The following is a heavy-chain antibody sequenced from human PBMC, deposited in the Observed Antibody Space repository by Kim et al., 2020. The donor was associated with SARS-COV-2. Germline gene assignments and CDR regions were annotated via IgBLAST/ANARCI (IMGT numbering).Heavy chain of an antibody. CDR1: GGTFSSYA. D-gene: IGHD5-12*01. CDR2: IIPILGIA. CDR3: ARAGRDGYNPHFDY. Sequence: SVKVSCKASGGTFSSYAISWVRQAPGQGLEWMGRIIPILGIANYAQKFQGRVTITADKSTSTAYMELSSLRSEDTAVYYCARAGRDGYNPHFDYWGQGTLVTVSS. J-gene: IGHJ4*02. V-gene: IGHV1-69*04.